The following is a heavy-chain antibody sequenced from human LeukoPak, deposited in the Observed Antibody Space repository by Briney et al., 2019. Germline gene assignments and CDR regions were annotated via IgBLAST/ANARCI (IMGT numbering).Heavy chain of an antibody. CDR3: ARGNYYDSIGYSLRFDY. Sequence: ASVKVSCKASGYTFSVYYMHCVRQAPGQGLEWMGWINPNSGGTNYAQKFQGRVTMTRDTSISTAYMELSRLRSDDTAVYYCARGNYYDSIGYSLRFDYWGQGTLVTVSS. V-gene: IGHV1-2*02. J-gene: IGHJ4*02. CDR2: INPNSGGT. CDR1: GYTFSVYY. D-gene: IGHD3-22*01.